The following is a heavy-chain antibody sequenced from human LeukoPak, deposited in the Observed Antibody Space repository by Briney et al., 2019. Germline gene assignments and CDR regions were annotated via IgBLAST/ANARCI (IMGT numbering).Heavy chain of an antibody. V-gene: IGHV3-7*01. D-gene: IGHD1-14*01. CDR1: GFTFSSYW. Sequence: GGSLRLSCKSSGFTFSSYWMSWVRQAPGKGPEWVAHIKENGNEQYYADSVKGRFTISRDNAKKSLCLQMNSLRAEDTALYYCARGPGDFDASDIWGQGTMVTVSS. CDR2: IKENGNEQ. CDR3: ARGPGDFDASDI. J-gene: IGHJ3*02.